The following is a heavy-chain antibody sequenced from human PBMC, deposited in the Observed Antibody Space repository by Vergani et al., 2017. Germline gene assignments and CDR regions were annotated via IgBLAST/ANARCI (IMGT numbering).Heavy chain of an antibody. CDR2: ISCSSSNI. CDR1: GFTFSSYS. CDR3: ARVQLGLRFFDY. J-gene: IGHJ4*02. Sequence: VQLVESGGGLVKPGGSLRLSCAASGFTFSSYSMNWVRQAPGKGLEWVSAISCSSSNIYYADSVKGRFTISRDNAKNSLYLQMNSLSAEEAAVYYCARVQLGLRFFDYWGQGTLVTVSS. D-gene: IGHD1-7*01. V-gene: IGHV3-21*01.